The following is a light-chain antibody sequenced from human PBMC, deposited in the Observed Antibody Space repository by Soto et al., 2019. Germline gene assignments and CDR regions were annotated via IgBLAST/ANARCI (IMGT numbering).Light chain of an antibody. V-gene: IGKV3-11*01. CDR3: QQYGTSPGT. CDR1: QSVRTY. CDR2: DAS. J-gene: IGKJ1*01. Sequence: EIVLTQSPVTLSLSPGERATLSCRASQSVRTYLAWYQVKPGQAPRLLIYDASSRASGVPARFSGSGSGTDFTLTISSLEPEDFAIYYCQQYGTSPGTFGQGTKVDIK.